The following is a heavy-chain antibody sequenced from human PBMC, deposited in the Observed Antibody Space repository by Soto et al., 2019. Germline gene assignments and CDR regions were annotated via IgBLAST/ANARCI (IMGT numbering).Heavy chain of an antibody. CDR2: IYYSGST. V-gene: IGHV4-31*03. J-gene: IGHJ5*02. CDR3: ARERGCSGGSCYHGIGINWFDP. CDR1: GGSISSGGYY. D-gene: IGHD2-15*01. Sequence: PSETLSLTCTVSGGSISSGGYYWSWIRQHPGTGLEWIGYIYYSGSTYYNPSLKSRVTISVDTSKDQFSLKLSSVTAADTAVYYCARERGCSGGSCYHGIGINWFDPWGQRTLVTVSS.